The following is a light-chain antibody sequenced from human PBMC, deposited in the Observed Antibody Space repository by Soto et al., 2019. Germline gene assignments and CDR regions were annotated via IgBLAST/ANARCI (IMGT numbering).Light chain of an antibody. CDR1: QSVSSSY. V-gene: IGKV3-20*01. Sequence: ESVLTQAPGTLSLSPGERVTLSCRASQSVSSSYLAWYQQKPGQAPRLLIYGASSRATGIPDRFSGSGSGTDFTLTISRLEPEDFAVYYCQQYGSSPPITFGQGTPLEIK. CDR3: QQYGSSPPIT. J-gene: IGKJ5*01. CDR2: GAS.